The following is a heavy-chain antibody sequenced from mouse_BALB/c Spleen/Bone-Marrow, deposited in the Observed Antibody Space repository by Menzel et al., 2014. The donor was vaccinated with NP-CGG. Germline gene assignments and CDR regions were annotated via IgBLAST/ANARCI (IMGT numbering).Heavy chain of an antibody. CDR3: ARWEDGNY. CDR1: GSAFSRSW. V-gene: IGHV1-82*01. D-gene: IGHD2-3*01. CDR2: IYPRDGDT. J-gene: IGHJ2*02. Sequence: SGPELVKPGASVKISCKASGSAFSRSWMIWVKKRPGQGIEWIGRIYPRDGDTYYNAKFKDKATLTADKSSSTAYMQLSSLTAVYSGVNFCARWEDGNYWGQGTSLTVSS.